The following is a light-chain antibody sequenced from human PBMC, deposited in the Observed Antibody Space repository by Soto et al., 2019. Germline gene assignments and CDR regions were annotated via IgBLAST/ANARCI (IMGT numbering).Light chain of an antibody. CDR3: QQYMSSVT. Sequence: EIVLTQSPGSLSLSPGQRATLSCRASQSVDTTFFAWYQTKPGQAPRLLIYGASKRATGIPDRFSGSGSGTYFTLIISRLEPEDFAVYYCQQYMSSVTFGQGTKVEIK. CDR1: QSVDTTF. V-gene: IGKV3-20*01. J-gene: IGKJ1*01. CDR2: GAS.